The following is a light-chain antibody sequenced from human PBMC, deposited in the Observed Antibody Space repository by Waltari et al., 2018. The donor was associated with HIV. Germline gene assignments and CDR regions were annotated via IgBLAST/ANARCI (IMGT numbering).Light chain of an antibody. Sequence: SYELTQPPSVSVSPGQTASITCSGDKLGAKYACWYQQKPGQSPVLVIYQDSQRPSGIPERFSGSNSGNTATLTISGTQAMDEADYYCQAWDSSTGVFGTGTKVTVL. CDR1: KLGAKY. CDR2: QDS. CDR3: QAWDSSTGV. V-gene: IGLV3-1*01. J-gene: IGLJ1*01.